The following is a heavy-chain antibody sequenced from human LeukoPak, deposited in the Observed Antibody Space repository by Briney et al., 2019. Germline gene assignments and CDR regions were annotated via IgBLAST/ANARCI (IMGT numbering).Heavy chain of an antibody. CDR1: GGSISSSSYF. D-gene: IGHD1-26*01. CDR3: ARRNRWELLDF. CDR2: IYYSGNT. J-gene: IGHJ4*02. Sequence: PSETLSLACTVSGGSISSSSYFWGWIRQPPGKGLEWIGSIYYSGNTYYNPSLKCRVTISLDTSKNQFSLKLGSVTAADTAVYYCARRNRWELLDFWGQGTLVTVSS. V-gene: IGHV4-39*01.